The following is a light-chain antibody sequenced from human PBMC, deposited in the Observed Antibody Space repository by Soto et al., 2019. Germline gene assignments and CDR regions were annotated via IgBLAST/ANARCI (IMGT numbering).Light chain of an antibody. J-gene: IGLJ2*01. CDR2: EVT. V-gene: IGLV2-14*01. CDR1: SSDVGGYNY. CDR3: SSYTSSSTLV. Sequence: QSALTQPASVSGSPGQSITISCTGTSSDVGGYNYVSWYQHHPGRAPKLMIYEVTNRPSGVSTRFSGSKSGNTASLTISGLQAEDEADYYCSSYTSSSTLVFGGGTQLTVL.